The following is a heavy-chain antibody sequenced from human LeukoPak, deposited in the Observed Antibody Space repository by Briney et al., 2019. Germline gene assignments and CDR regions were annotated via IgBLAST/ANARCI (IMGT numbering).Heavy chain of an antibody. V-gene: IGHV1-18*01. CDR2: ISTYNGKT. D-gene: IGHD2/OR15-2a*01. J-gene: IGHJ4*02. CDR1: GYTFTSYG. CDR3: ARVSRSGNEYY. Sequence: GASVKVSCKASGYTFTSYGISWVRQAPGQGLEWMGWISTYNGKTKYARNLQGRVTMTTDASTSTAYMELRSLQSDDTAVYYCARVSRSGNEYYWGQGTLVTVSS.